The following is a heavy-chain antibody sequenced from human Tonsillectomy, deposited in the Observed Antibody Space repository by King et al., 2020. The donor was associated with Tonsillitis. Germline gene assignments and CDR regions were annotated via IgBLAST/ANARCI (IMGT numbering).Heavy chain of an antibody. CDR3: ARHVGFDGSGYYFEKRYFEI. Sequence: QLVQSGAEVKKPGESLRISCKGSGYSFTSHWIGWVRQMPGKGREWRGIIYPSDAHINTTSHIKNSPSFQGQSTISADKSISTAYLQWSSLKASDTAMYYCARHVGFDGSGYYFEKRYFEIWGRGTLVTVSS. V-gene: IGHV5-51*01. CDR2: IYPSDAHINTTSHI. D-gene: IGHD3-22*01. CDR1: GYSFTSHW. J-gene: IGHJ2*01.